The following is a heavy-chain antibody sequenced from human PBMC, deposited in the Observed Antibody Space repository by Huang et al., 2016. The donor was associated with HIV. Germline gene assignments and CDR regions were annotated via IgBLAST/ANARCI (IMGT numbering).Heavy chain of an antibody. Sequence: QLQLQESGPGLVKPSETLSLTCTVSGGSISSSSYYWGWIRQSPGKGLEWIGSICFMGIGSYNPCLKSRVTMSVDRSSNQFSLKMHSVTAADTAVYYCASRTTVTTTSNYHYFYMDVWGKGTTVIVSS. V-gene: IGHV4-39*01. CDR3: ASRTTVTTTSNYHYFYMDV. CDR1: GGSISSSSYY. D-gene: IGHD4-17*01. J-gene: IGHJ6*03. CDR2: ICFMGIG.